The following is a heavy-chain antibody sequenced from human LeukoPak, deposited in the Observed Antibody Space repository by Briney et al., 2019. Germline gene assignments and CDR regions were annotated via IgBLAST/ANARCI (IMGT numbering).Heavy chain of an antibody. CDR1: GFTFSSYG. D-gene: IGHD6-19*01. CDR2: IWYDGSNK. CDR3: ARVIEGLAVALDY. V-gene: IGHV3-33*01. Sequence: PGGSLRLSCAASGFTFSSYGMHWVRQAPGKGLEWVAVIWYDGSNKYYADSVKGRFTISRDNCKNTLYLQMNSLSAEDTAVYYCARVIEGLAVALDYWGQGTLLTVSS. J-gene: IGHJ4*02.